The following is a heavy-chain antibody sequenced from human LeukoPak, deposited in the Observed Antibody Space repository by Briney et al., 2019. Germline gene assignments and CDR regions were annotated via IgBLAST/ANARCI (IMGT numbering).Heavy chain of an antibody. CDR3: AREGTVVVPAASNLHYYYYMDV. V-gene: IGHV1-46*01. CDR2: INPSGGST. Sequence: GASVKVSCKASGYTFTSYGISWVRQAPGQGLEWMGIINPSGGSTSYAQKFQGRVTMTRDMSTSTVYMELSSLRSEDTAVYYCAREGTVVVPAASNLHYYYYMDVWGKGTTVTVSS. D-gene: IGHD2-2*01. J-gene: IGHJ6*03. CDR1: GYTFTSYG.